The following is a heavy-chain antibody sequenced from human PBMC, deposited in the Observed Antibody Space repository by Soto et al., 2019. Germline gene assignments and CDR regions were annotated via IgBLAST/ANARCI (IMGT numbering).Heavy chain of an antibody. Sequence: GGSLRLSCAASGFPFSRYGMHWVRQAPGKGLEWVAVIPFDGSNKYYADSVKGRFTISRDNSKNTLYLQMNSLRAEDTAVYHCARLGAYCTNGVCSSYNYYYGMDVWGQGTTVTVSS. CDR1: GFPFSRYG. J-gene: IGHJ6*02. V-gene: IGHV3-30-3*01. CDR2: IPFDGSNK. D-gene: IGHD2-8*01. CDR3: ARLGAYCTNGVCSSYNYYYGMDV.